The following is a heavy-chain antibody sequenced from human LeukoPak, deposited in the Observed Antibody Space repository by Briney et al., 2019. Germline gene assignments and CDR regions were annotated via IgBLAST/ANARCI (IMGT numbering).Heavy chain of an antibody. V-gene: IGHV3-15*07. CDR1: GFSFSDAW. CDR3: ATDFYDTT. Sequence: GGSLRLSCATSGFSFSDAWMNWVRQAPGKGLEWVGRIRRNSDGGTIDYAAPVKGRFALSRDDSKNTLYLHMSSLQAEDTAVYYCATDFYDTTWGQGTLVTVSS. D-gene: IGHD3-22*01. CDR2: IRRNSDGGTI. J-gene: IGHJ5*02.